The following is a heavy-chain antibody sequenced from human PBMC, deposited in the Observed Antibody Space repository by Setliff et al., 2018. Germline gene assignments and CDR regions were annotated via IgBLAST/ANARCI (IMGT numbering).Heavy chain of an antibody. CDR3: AALPLEIYPVGPPDC. D-gene: IGHD3-16*02. CDR2: INRRGST. V-gene: IGHV4-61*09. CDR1: GGSVNSGYDN. Sequence: SETLSLTCTVSGGSVNSGYDNWNWLRQPAGKGLEWIGHINRRGSTNFSPSLKSRVTISVDASKNQLSLNLRSVTAADTAVYYCAALPLEIYPVGPPDCWGQGTLVTVSS. J-gene: IGHJ4*02.